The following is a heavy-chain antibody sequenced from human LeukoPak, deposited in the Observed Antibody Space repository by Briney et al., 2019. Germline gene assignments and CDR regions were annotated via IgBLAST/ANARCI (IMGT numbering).Heavy chain of an antibody. V-gene: IGHV4-59*12. CDR1: GGSITYYY. Sequence: PSETLSLTCSVSGGSITYYYWSWIRQPPGKGLEWIGYIYYSGSTNYNPSLKSRVTISVDTSKNQFSLKLSSVTAADTAVYYCARESTTGTSADYWGQGTLVTVSS. CDR2: IYYSGST. CDR3: ARESTTGTSADY. J-gene: IGHJ4*02. D-gene: IGHD1-1*01.